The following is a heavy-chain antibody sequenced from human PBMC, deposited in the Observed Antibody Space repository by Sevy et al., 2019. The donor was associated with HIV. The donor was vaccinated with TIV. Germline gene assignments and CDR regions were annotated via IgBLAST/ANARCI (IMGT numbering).Heavy chain of an antibody. J-gene: IGHJ4*02. D-gene: IGHD5-12*01. CDR2: IRRNSHEPYGGTT. Sequence: GGSLRLSCTSSGFTFGDYAMSWFRQAPGKGLEWVAFIRRNSHEPYGGTTEYAASVKGRFTISRDDSKSIAYLQMNSQKTEDTAVYYCTRPLATADTPEYFFDYWGQGILVTVSS. CDR1: GFTFGDYA. V-gene: IGHV3-49*03. CDR3: TRPLATADTPEYFFDY.